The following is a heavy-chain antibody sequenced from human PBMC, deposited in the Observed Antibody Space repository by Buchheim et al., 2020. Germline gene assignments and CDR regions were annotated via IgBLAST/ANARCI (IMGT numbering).Heavy chain of an antibody. CDR3: ARGTPRYYFDF. J-gene: IGHJ4*02. CDR2: MYNSGST. CDR1: GDSMERGGFY. V-gene: IGHV4-31*03. Sequence: QVQLQESGPGLVKPSQTLSLTCTVSGDSMERGGFYWHWIRQHPGMGLEFIGYMYNSGSTYFNPSLRSRVTISADTSKNPFSLKLSSVTAADTAVYFCARGTPRYYFDFWGQGTL. D-gene: IGHD3-10*01.